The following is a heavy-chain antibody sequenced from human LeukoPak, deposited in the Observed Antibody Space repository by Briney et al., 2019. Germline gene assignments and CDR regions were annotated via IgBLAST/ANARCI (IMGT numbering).Heavy chain of an antibody. CDR1: GFTDSSSH. CDR2: IYSDGRT. Sequence: PGGSLRLSCAASGFTDSSSHLTGVRQAPGRGLEGVSLIYSDGRTYYADSVRGRFTISRDNSKNTLYLQMNSLRVEDTAVFYCVRPKHSSISWLHYGMDVWGQGTTVIVSS. J-gene: IGHJ6*02. V-gene: IGHV3-66*04. CDR3: VRPKHSSISWLHYGMDV. D-gene: IGHD2-2*01.